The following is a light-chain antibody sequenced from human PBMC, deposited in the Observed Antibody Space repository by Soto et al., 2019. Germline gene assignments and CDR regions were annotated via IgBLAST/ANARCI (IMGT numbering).Light chain of an antibody. CDR1: SSDAGNYNF. CDR3: CSYAGSSTSWV. V-gene: IGLV2-23*01. J-gene: IGLJ3*02. CDR2: EDS. Sequence: QSALTQPASVSGSPGQSITISCTGTSSDAGNYNFVSWYQQHPGKAPKVIIYEDSTRPSGVSNRISGSKSGNTASLTISGLQAEDEADYYCCSYAGSSTSWVFSGGTKVTVL.